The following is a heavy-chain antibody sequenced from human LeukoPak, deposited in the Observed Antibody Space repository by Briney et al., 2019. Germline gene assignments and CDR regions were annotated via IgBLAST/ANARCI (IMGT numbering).Heavy chain of an antibody. Sequence: PSETLSLTCAVYGGSFSGYYWSWIRQPPGKGLEWIGYIYYSGSTNYNPSLKSRVTISVDTSKNQFSLKLSSVTAADTAVYYCARLKRITIFGVVQYFDYWGQGTLVTVSS. CDR1: GGSFSGYY. D-gene: IGHD3-3*01. CDR3: ARLKRITIFGVVQYFDY. J-gene: IGHJ4*02. V-gene: IGHV4-59*08. CDR2: IYYSGST.